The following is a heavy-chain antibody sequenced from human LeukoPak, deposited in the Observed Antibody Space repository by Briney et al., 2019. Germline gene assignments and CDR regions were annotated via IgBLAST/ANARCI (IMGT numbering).Heavy chain of an antibody. Sequence: HPGGSLRLSCAVSGFIFSSYWMNWVRQAPGKGLEWVGKKKEDGSEKYYVDSVKGRLTISRDNAKNSTDLQMKSLRGEDTAVYYCARDRPTLYIPDGGLNWGQGTLVTVSS. J-gene: IGHJ4*02. V-gene: IGHV3-7*01. CDR2: KKEDGSEK. CDR3: ARDRPTLYIPDGGLN. CDR1: GFIFSSYW. D-gene: IGHD2/OR15-2a*01.